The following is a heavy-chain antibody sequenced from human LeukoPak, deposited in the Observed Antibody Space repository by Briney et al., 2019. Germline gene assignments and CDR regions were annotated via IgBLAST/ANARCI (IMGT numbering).Heavy chain of an antibody. CDR3: ARAGRYFDWLRGHDAFDI. Sequence: PSETLSLNCAVYGGSFSGYYWSWIRQPPGKGLEWIGKINHSGSTNYNPSLKSRVTISVDTSKNQFSLKLSSVTAVDTAVYYCARAGRYFDWLRGHDAFDIWGQGTMVTVSS. V-gene: IGHV4-34*01. J-gene: IGHJ3*02. CDR2: INHSGST. CDR1: GGSFSGYY. D-gene: IGHD3-9*01.